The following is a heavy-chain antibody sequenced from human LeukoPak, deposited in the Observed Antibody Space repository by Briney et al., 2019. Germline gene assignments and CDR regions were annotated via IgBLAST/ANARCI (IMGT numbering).Heavy chain of an antibody. J-gene: IGHJ4*02. Sequence: GGSLRLSCAASGFTFSSYAMSWVRQAPGKGLEWVSAISGSGGSTYYADSVKGRFTISRDNSKNTLYLQMNSLRAEDTAVYYCAKGIDYYDSSGLLTGDYWGQGTLVTVSS. V-gene: IGHV3-23*01. CDR1: GFTFSSYA. D-gene: IGHD3-22*01. CDR3: AKGIDYYDSSGLLTGDY. CDR2: ISGSGGST.